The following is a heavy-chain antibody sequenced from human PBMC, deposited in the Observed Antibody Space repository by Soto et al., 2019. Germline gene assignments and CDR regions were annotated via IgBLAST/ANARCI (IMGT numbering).Heavy chain of an antibody. CDR1: GFTFINHG. J-gene: IGHJ4*02. CDR3: LSGEGQNSNATRFGY. Sequence: QLVESGGGVVQPGRSLRLSCATSGFTFINHGIHWFRQAPGKGLEWVGDISYNGIDTWYADSVKGRFTIYRDNFKNTAYLQMNGLRLEDTAVYYCLSGEGQNSNATRFGYCGQGTLVNVS. CDR2: ISYNGIDT. V-gene: IGHV3-30*03. D-gene: IGHD1-26*01.